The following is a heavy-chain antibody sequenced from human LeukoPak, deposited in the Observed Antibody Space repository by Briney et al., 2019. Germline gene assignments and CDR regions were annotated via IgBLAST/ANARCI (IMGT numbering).Heavy chain of an antibody. J-gene: IGHJ4*02. Sequence: SETLSLTCTVSGGSISSSGYNWDWIRQPPGKGLEWIATIYYSGSSYYNPSLKSRVTISVDTSKNQFSLKLSSVTAADTAVYYCARLAQGSGTYGSDYWGQGTLVTVSS. V-gene: IGHV4-39*01. CDR3: ARLAQGSGTYGSDY. CDR2: IYYSGSS. CDR1: GGSISSSGYN. D-gene: IGHD3-10*01.